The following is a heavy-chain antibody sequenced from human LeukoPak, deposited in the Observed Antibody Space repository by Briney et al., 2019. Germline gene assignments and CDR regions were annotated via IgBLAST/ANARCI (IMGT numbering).Heavy chain of an antibody. CDR1: GFTFSNYW. Sequence: QPGGSLILSCAASGFTFSNYWMHWVRQAPGKGLVWVSRINTDGSSIGYAGSVKGRFTTSRDNAKNTLYLQMNSLGAEDTAVYYCVGDVYIGGQGTLVTVSS. CDR2: INTDGSSI. D-gene: IGHD5/OR15-5a*01. CDR3: VGDVYI. J-gene: IGHJ4*02. V-gene: IGHV3-74*01.